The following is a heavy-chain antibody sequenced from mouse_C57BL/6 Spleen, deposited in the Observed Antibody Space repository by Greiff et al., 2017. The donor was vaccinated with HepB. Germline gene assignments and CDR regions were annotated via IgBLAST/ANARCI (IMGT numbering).Heavy chain of an antibody. CDR1: GFTFSNYW. CDR2: IRLKSDNYAT. D-gene: IGHD1-1*01. Sequence: EVQLVESGGGLVQPGGSMKLSCVASGFTFSNYWMNWVRQSPEKGLEWVAQIRLKSDNYATHYAESVKGRFTISRDDSKSRVYLQMNNLRAEDTGIYYCTYGGSDYWGQGTTLTVSS. CDR3: TYGGSDY. V-gene: IGHV6-3*01. J-gene: IGHJ2*01.